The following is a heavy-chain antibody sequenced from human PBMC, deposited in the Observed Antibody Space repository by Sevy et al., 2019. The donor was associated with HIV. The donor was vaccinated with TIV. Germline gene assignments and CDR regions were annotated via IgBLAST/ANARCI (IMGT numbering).Heavy chain of an antibody. V-gene: IGHV1-18*01. CDR3: ARRGAFDFDTSGFLSP. J-gene: IGHJ5*02. Sequence: ASVKVSCKASGCTFTSFGISWVRQAPGQGLEWVGWISVYNGKINYAQKFQGRVTMTTDTSTSTAYMELKSLRSDDTAVYYCARRGAFDFDTSGFLSPWGQGTLVTVSS. CDR2: ISVYNGKI. CDR1: GCTFTSFG. D-gene: IGHD3-22*01.